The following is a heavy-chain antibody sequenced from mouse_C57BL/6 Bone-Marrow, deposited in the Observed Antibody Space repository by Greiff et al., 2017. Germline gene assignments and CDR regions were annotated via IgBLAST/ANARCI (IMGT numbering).Heavy chain of an antibody. J-gene: IGHJ4*01. CDR3: AREAASSGAMDY. CDR1: GFTFSDYY. CDR2: INYDGSST. Sequence: EVMLVESEGGLVQPGSSMTLSCTASGFTFSDYYMAWVRQVPEKGLEWVANINYDGSSTYYLDSLNSRFIISRANAKNILYLQMRSLKSEDTATYYCAREAASSGAMDYWGQGTSVTVSS. D-gene: IGHD3-2*02. V-gene: IGHV5-16*01.